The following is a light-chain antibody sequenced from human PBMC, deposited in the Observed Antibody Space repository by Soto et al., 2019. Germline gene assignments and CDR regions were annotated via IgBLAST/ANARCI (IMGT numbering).Light chain of an antibody. Sequence: QSVLIQPPSASGTPGQRVTVSCSGGSSNIGSYTVNWYQQLPGAAPKLLIYSNSHRPSGVPDRFSASKSGTSASLAISGLQSEDEAEYYCAAWDDSLNGYVFGPGTKLTVL. CDR3: AAWDDSLNGYV. J-gene: IGLJ1*01. V-gene: IGLV1-44*01. CDR1: SSNIGSYT. CDR2: SNS.